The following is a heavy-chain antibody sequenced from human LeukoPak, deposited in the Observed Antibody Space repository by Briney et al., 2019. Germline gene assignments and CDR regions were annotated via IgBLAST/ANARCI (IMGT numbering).Heavy chain of an antibody. CDR3: ARDLGYGRDNWFDP. D-gene: IGHD3-10*02. CDR2: IYYSGST. Sequence: PSETLSLTCTVSGGSISSGSYYWSWIRQPPGKGLEWIGYIYYSGSTNYNPSLKSRVTISVDTSKNQFSLKLSSVTAADTAVYYCARDLGYGRDNWFDPWGQGTLVTVSS. CDR1: GGSISSGSYY. J-gene: IGHJ5*02. V-gene: IGHV4-61*01.